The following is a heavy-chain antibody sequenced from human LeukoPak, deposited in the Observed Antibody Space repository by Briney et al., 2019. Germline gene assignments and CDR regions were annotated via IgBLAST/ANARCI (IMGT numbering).Heavy chain of an antibody. J-gene: IGHJ4*02. CDR1: RFTVSNNY. CDR2: IYSGGST. V-gene: IGHV3-53*05. Sequence: GGSLRLSCAASRFTVSNNYMSWVRQAPGKGLEWVSIIYSGGSTYYADSVKGRFTISRDNSKNTLYLQISSLRAEDTAVYYCAKDRGSGWYYFDYWGQGTLVTVSS. CDR3: AKDRGSGWYYFDY. D-gene: IGHD6-19*01.